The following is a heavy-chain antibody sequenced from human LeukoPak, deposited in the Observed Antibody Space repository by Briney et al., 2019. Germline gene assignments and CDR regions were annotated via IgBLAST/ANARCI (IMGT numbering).Heavy chain of an antibody. J-gene: IGHJ6*03. CDR1: GGTFSSYA. Sequence: SVKVSCKASGGTFSSYAISWVRQAPGQGLEWMGGIIPIFGTANYAQKFQGRVTITADKSTSTAYMELSSLRSEDTAVYYCASPGLYYDILTGLIPPYMGVWGKGTTVTVSS. D-gene: IGHD3-9*01. V-gene: IGHV1-69*06. CDR3: ASPGLYYDILTGLIPPYMGV. CDR2: IIPIFGTA.